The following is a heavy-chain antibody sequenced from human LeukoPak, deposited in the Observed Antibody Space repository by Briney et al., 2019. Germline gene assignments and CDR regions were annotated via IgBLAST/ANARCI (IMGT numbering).Heavy chain of an antibody. V-gene: IGHV4-39*07. Sequence: SETLSLTCTVSGGSISSSSYYWGWIRQPPGKGLEWIGSIYYSGSTYYNPSLKSRVTISVDTSKNQFSLKLSSVTAADTAVYYCARDGATHALEDAFDIWGQGTMVTVSS. D-gene: IGHD2-2*01. CDR1: GGSISSSSYY. CDR2: IYYSGST. J-gene: IGHJ3*02. CDR3: ARDGATHALEDAFDI.